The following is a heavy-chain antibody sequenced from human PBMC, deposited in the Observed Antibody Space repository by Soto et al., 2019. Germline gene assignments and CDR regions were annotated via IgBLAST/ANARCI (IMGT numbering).Heavy chain of an antibody. CDR1: GFTFSIYA. D-gene: IGHD3-10*02. CDR2: ISGSGGST. J-gene: IGHJ4*02. Sequence: GGSLRLSCAASGFTFSIYAMSWFRQAPGKGLEWVSAISGSGGSTYYADSVKGRFTISRDNSKNTLYLQMNSLRAEDTAVYYCAKDPSVLGYFDYWGQGTLVTVSS. V-gene: IGHV3-23*01. CDR3: AKDPSVLGYFDY.